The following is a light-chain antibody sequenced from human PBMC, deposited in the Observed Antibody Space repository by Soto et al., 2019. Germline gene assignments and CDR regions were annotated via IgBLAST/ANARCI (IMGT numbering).Light chain of an antibody. CDR1: QSVRSN. CDR3: QQYSDWPLT. V-gene: IGKV3-15*01. J-gene: IGKJ4*01. Sequence: EIVMTQSPDTLSVSPGEKATLSCRASQSVRSNLAWYQQKPGQAPRLLIFGASTGATGVPARFSGGGSETAVTLTINGLQSEDFATYYCQQYSDWPLTFGGGTKVES. CDR2: GAS.